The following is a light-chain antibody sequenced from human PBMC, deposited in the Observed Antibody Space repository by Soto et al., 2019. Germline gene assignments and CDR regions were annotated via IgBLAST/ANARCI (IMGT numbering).Light chain of an antibody. CDR1: SSDVGLYNF. CDR3: SSYTSSRVLE. J-gene: IGLJ2*01. CDR2: DVI. V-gene: IGLV2-14*01. Sequence: QSALTQPASVSGTPGQSITISCTGTSSDVGLYNFVSWYQQEPGKAPKLMIYDVINRPSGVSNRFSGSKAGNTASLTISGLRAEDEADYYCSSYTSSRVLEFGGGTKLTVL.